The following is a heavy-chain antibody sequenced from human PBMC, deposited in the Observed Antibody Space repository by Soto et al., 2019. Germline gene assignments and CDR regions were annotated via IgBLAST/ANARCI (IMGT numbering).Heavy chain of an antibody. CDR3: AKVDYDNRGYSSPFDY. V-gene: IGHV3-30*18. D-gene: IGHD3-22*01. CDR1: GFTFSTYG. Sequence: GGSLRLSCAASGFTFSTYGMHWVRQAPGKGLEWVAVISYDGSHAYYGDSVKGRFTISRDNSKNTLYMQMNSLRAEDTAVYYCAKVDYDNRGYSSPFDYWGQGTLVTVSS. CDR2: ISYDGSHA. J-gene: IGHJ4*02.